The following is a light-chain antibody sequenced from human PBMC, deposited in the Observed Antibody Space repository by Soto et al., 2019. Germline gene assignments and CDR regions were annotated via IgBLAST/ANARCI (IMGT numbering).Light chain of an antibody. CDR1: SSNIGTNT. V-gene: IGLV1-44*01. CDR2: SDN. Sequence: QSVLTQPPSASGTPGQGITISCSGGSSNIGTNTVTWYQQLPGTAPRLLIYSDNQRPSGVPDRFSGSKSGTSASLAISGLQSEDEADYYCAAWDVSFVVFGGGTKLTVL. J-gene: IGLJ2*01. CDR3: AAWDVSFVV.